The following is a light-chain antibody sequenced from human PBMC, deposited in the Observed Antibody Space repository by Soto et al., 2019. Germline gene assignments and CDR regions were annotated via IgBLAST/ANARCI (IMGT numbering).Light chain of an antibody. J-gene: IGLJ3*02. CDR3: AAWDDSLSGHWV. V-gene: IGLV1-47*01. Sequence: QSVLTQPPSASGTPGQRVTISCSGSSSNIGSNYVYWYQQLPGTAPKLLIYRNNQRPSGVPDRFSGSKSGTSASLAISGLRSEDEAYYYCAAWDDSLSGHWVFGGGTKVTVL. CDR1: SSNIGSNY. CDR2: RNN.